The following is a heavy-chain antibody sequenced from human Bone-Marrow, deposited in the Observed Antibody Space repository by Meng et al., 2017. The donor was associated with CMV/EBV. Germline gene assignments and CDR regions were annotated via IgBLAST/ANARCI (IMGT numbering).Heavy chain of an antibody. CDR2: IWYDGSNK. Sequence: GGSLRLSCAASGFTFSSYGMHWVRQAPGKGLEWVAVIWYDGSNKYYADSVKGRFTTSRDNSKNTLYLQMNSLRAEDTAVYYCAKELLTYYDFWSGYGMDVWGQGTTVTVSS. CDR3: AKELLTYYDFWSGYGMDV. J-gene: IGHJ6*02. V-gene: IGHV3-33*06. D-gene: IGHD3-3*01. CDR1: GFTFSSYG.